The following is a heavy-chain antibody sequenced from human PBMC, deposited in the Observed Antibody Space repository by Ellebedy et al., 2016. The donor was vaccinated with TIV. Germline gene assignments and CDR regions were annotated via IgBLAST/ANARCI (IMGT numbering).Heavy chain of an antibody. CDR3: ARGLPQQWLGPQFDY. D-gene: IGHD6-19*01. CDR1: GYTLISNY. CDR2: INPFDGST. Sequence: AASVKVSCKASGYTLISNYMHWVRQAPGQGLEWMGMINPFDGSTAYAQEFQGRINMTRDTSTSTVYMELSSLRSEDTAVYFCARGLPQQWLGPQFDYWGQGTLVTVSS. J-gene: IGHJ4*02. V-gene: IGHV1-46*01.